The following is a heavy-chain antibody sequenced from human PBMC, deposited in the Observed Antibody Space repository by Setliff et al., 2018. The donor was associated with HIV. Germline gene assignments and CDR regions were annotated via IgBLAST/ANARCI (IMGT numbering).Heavy chain of an antibody. J-gene: IGHJ1*01. CDR1: GGSISTYF. Sequence: SETLSLTCTVSGGSISTYFWSWVRQTPGKGLEWIGYIYYTGSTSYNPSFRSRVTISVDTSKNQFSLMLTSVTAADTAVYYCTRWPEDDPQRWGQGTLVTVSS. V-gene: IGHV4-59*01. D-gene: IGHD2-15*01. CDR3: TRWPEDDPQR. CDR2: IYYTGST.